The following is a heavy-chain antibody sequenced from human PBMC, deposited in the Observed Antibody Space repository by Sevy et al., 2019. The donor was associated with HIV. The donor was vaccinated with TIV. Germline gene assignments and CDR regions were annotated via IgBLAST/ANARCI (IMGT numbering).Heavy chain of an antibody. D-gene: IGHD3-22*01. V-gene: IGHV3-48*02. CDR1: GFTFSSYS. CDR2: ISSSSSTI. Sequence: GGSLRLSCADSGFTFSSYSMNWVRQAPGKGLEWVSYISSSSSTIYYADSVKGRFTISRDNAKNSLYLQMNSLRDEDTAVYYCARRYYYDSSGYYNYFDYWGQGTLVTVST. CDR3: ARRYYYDSSGYYNYFDY. J-gene: IGHJ4*02.